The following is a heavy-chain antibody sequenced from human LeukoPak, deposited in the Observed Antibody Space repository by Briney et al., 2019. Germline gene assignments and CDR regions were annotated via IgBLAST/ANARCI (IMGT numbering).Heavy chain of an antibody. J-gene: IGHJ4*02. Sequence: PGRSLRLSCAASGFTFDDYAMHWVRQAPGKGLEWVSGISWNSGSIGYADSVKGRLTISRDNAKNSLYLQMNSLRAEDTALYYCAKGRYSSGWYGGVSYFDYWGQGTLVTVSS. D-gene: IGHD6-19*01. CDR2: ISWNSGSI. CDR3: AKGRYSSGWYGGVSYFDY. CDR1: GFTFDDYA. V-gene: IGHV3-9*01.